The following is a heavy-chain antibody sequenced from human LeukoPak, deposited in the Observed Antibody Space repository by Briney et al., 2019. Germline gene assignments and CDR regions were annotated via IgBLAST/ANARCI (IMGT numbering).Heavy chain of an antibody. D-gene: IGHD6-13*01. CDR2: IIPIFGTA. CDR3: ARPRYSSSWRFDY. CDR1: GGTFSSYA. Sequence: ASVKVSCKASGGTFSSYAISWVRQAPGQGLEGMGGIIPIFGTANYAQKFQGRVTITADESTSTAYMELSSLRSEDTAVYYCARPRYSSSWRFDYWGQGTLVTVSS. V-gene: IGHV1-69*13. J-gene: IGHJ4*02.